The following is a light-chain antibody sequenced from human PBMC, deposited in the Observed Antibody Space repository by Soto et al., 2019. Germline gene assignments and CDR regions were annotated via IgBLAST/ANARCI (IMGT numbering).Light chain of an antibody. CDR1: SSDVGGYNY. CDR3: SSYTTSNTRQIV. Sequence: QSALTQPASVSGSPGQSITISCTGTSSDVGGYNYVSWYQQHPGKAPKFMIYDVSNRPSGVSNRFSGSKSGNTASLTISGIRAEDEADYYCSSYTTSNTRQIVFGTGTKLTVL. V-gene: IGLV2-14*01. J-gene: IGLJ1*01. CDR2: DVS.